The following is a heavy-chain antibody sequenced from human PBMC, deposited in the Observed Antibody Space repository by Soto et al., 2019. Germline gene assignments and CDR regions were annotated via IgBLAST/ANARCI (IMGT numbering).Heavy chain of an antibody. CDR3: ARAHPIQYQLLCGFDYYYYGMDV. J-gene: IGHJ6*02. CDR1: GGTFGSYA. D-gene: IGHD2-2*01. Sequence: SVKVSCKASGGTFGSYAISWVRQAPGQGLEWMGGIIPIFGTANYAQKFQGRVTITADESTSTAHMELSSLSSEDTAVYYCARAHPIQYQLLCGFDYYYYGMDVWGQGTTVTVSS. V-gene: IGHV1-69*13. CDR2: IIPIFGTA.